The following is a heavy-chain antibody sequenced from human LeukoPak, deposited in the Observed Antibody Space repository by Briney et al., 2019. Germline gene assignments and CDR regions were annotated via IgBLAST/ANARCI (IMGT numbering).Heavy chain of an antibody. CDR1: GFTFSLYA. J-gene: IGHJ4*02. CDR2: INSGGDDI. CDR3: ARDTIQPALIDD. V-gene: IGHV3-21*05. Sequence: GGSLRLSCPASGFTFSLYAMNWVRQAPGKGLEWISYINSGGDDIHYAASVKGRFTISRDDARNTLYLQLSSLRADDTAVYYCARDTIQPALIDDWGQGTLVTVFS. D-gene: IGHD2-2*01.